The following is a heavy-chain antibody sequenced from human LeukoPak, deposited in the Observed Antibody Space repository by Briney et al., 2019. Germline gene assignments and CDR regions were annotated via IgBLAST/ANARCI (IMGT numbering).Heavy chain of an antibody. D-gene: IGHD2-8*02. CDR1: GFTVSNYG. Sequence: GGSLRLSCAASGFTVSNYGMNWVRQAPGEGLEWVSYISSSGTTIYYADSVEGRFTISRDNAKNSLHLQMNSLRDEDTAVYYCARVTGTWWADYWGQGTLVTVSS. J-gene: IGHJ4*02. CDR2: ISSSGTTI. CDR3: ARVTGTWWADY. V-gene: IGHV3-48*02.